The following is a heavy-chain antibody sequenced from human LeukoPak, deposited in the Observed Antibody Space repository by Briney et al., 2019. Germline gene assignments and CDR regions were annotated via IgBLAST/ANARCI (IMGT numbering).Heavy chain of an antibody. CDR3: ARVLILKTTLTPYYFDH. CDR1: GGSISSYY. J-gene: IGHJ4*02. V-gene: IGHV4-59*01. CDR2: IYYSGST. D-gene: IGHD4-17*01. Sequence: SETLSLTCTVSGGSISSYYWSWIRQPPGKGLEWIGDIYYSGSTNYNPSLKSRVTISVDTSKNQFSLKLSSVTAADTAVYYCARVLILKTTLTPYYFDHWGQGTLVTVSS.